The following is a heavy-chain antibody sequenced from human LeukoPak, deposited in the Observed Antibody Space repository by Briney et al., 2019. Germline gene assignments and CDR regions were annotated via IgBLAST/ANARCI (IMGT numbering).Heavy chain of an antibody. CDR1: GYTFTSYG. CDR3: AREFSRWKEWLLYPPYYYYYMDV. Sequence: ASVKVSCKASGYTFTSYGISWVRQAPGQGLEWMGRISAYNGNTNYAQKLQGRVTMTTDTSTSTAYMELRSLRSDDTAVYYCAREFSRWKEWLLYPPYYYYYMDVWGKGTTVTVSS. J-gene: IGHJ6*03. V-gene: IGHV1-18*01. CDR2: ISAYNGNT. D-gene: IGHD3-3*01.